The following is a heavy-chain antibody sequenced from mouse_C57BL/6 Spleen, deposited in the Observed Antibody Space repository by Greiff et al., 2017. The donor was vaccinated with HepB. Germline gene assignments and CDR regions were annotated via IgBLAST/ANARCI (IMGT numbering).Heavy chain of an antibody. CDR3: ARDDGYYFDV. CDR1: GYSFTSYY. J-gene: IGHJ1*03. Sequence: VQLQQSGPELVKPGASVKISCKASGYSFTSYYIHWVKQRPGQGLEWIGWIYPGSGNTKYNEKFKGKATLTADTSSSTAYMQRSSLTSEDSAVYYCARDDGYYFDVWGTGTTVTVSS. CDR2: IYPGSGNT. D-gene: IGHD2-3*01. V-gene: IGHV1-66*01.